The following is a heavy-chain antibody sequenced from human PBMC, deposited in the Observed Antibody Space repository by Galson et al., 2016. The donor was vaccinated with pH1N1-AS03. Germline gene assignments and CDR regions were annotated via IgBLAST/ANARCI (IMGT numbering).Heavy chain of an antibody. Sequence: QSGAEVKKPGELLKISCKSSGYTFINYWIGWVRQMPGKGLEWMGTIYPADSETKYSPSFQGQVTISADKSISTAYLQWSRLSSSDTAVYYCARHGTEMTTMTRYVDYWGQGTLVTVSS. J-gene: IGHJ4*02. V-gene: IGHV5-51*01. CDR2: IYPADSET. CDR1: GYTFINYW. D-gene: IGHD4-17*01. CDR3: ARHGTEMTTMTRYVDY.